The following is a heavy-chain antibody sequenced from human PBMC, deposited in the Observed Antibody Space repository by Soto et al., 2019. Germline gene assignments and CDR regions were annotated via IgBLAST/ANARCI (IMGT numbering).Heavy chain of an antibody. V-gene: IGHV4-39*01. CDR2: IYYSGST. D-gene: IGHD6-13*01. Sequence: QLQLQESGPGLVKPSETLSLTCTVSGGSISSSSYYWGWIRQPPGKGLEWIGSIYYSGSTYYNPSLKSRVTISVDTSKNQFSLKLSSVTAADTAVYYCARLDKYSSSWFDYWGQGTLVTVSS. J-gene: IGHJ4*02. CDR1: GGSISSSSYY. CDR3: ARLDKYSSSWFDY.